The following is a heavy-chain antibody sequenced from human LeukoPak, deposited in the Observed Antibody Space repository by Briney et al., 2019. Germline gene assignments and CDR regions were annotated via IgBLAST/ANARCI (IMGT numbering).Heavy chain of an antibody. Sequence: ASVKVSCKLSGYTFTDHFVHWVTQAPGKGLEWIGLINPEGGETKYQSMFEDRVKITADTSRDSVFLDLNNLRSEDTAMYYCARNYFDFWGQGSLVTVSA. CDR1: GYTFTDHF. CDR3: ARNYFDF. J-gene: IGHJ4*02. V-gene: IGHV1-69-2*01. CDR2: INPEGGET.